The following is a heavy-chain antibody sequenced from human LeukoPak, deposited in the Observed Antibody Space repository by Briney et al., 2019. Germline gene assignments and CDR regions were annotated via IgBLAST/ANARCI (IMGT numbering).Heavy chain of an antibody. J-gene: IGHJ4*02. CDR3: AGDLPPYYFDY. Sequence: ASVKVSCKASGYTFTSYYMHWVRQAPGQGLEWMGIINPSGGSTSYAQKFQGRVTMTRDTSTSTVYMELSSLRSEDTAVYYCAGDLPPYYFDYWGQGTLVTVSS. CDR1: GYTFTSYY. CDR2: INPSGGST. V-gene: IGHV1-46*01.